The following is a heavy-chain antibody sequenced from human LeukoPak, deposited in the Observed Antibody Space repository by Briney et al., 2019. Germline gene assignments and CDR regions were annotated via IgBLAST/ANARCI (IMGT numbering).Heavy chain of an antibody. J-gene: IGHJ4*02. CDR1: GFTFSSYG. Sequence: GGSLRLSCAASGFTFSSYGMNWVRQAPGKGLEWVSAISDGGSDTFYADSVRGRFAISRDNSKNTLFLQMNSLRAEDTAVYYCAKRVPYSSSSAYFDFWGQGTLVTVSS. CDR2: ISDGGSDT. V-gene: IGHV3-23*01. D-gene: IGHD6-6*01. CDR3: AKRVPYSSSSAYFDF.